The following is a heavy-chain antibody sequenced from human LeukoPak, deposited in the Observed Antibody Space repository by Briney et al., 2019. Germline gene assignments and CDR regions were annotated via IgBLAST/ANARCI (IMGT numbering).Heavy chain of an antibody. CDR2: IYPVDSDT. V-gene: IGHV5-51*01. D-gene: IGHD3-3*01. CDR1: GYSFTSYW. CDR3: ATAGYDFWSGYGTFDI. J-gene: IGHJ3*02. Sequence: GESLKISCKGSGYSFTSYWIGWVRQMPGKGLEWMGIIYPVDSDTRYSPSFQGQVTISADKSISTAYLQWNSLKASDTAMYYCATAGYDFWSGYGTFDIWGQGTMVTVSS.